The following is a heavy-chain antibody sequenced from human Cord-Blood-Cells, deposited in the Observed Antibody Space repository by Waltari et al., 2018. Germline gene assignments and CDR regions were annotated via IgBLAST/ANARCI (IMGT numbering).Heavy chain of an antibody. V-gene: IGHV4-38-2*02. Sequence: QVQLQESGPGLVKPSETLSLTCTVSGYSISSGYYWGWIRQPPGKGLEWIGSIYHSGSTYYNPSLKGRVTISVDTSKNQFSLKLSSVTAADTAVYYCARVNYSNYFDYWGQGTLVTVSS. CDR3: ARVNYSNYFDY. J-gene: IGHJ4*02. CDR1: GYSISSGYY. CDR2: IYHSGST. D-gene: IGHD4-4*01.